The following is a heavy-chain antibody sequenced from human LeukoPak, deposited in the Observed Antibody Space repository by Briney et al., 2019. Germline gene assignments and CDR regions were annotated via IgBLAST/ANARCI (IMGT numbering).Heavy chain of an antibody. CDR2: ISAFNGDT. Sequence: ASVKVSCKASGHTFTGYGTSWVRQAPGQGLEWMGWISAFNGDTNYAQKFQGRVTMTTETSTSIAFMEVRSLSSDDTAVYYCARERYSSGPRSMDVWGKGTTVTVSA. CDR1: GHTFTGYG. J-gene: IGHJ6*04. D-gene: IGHD6-25*01. V-gene: IGHV1-18*01. CDR3: ARERYSSGPRSMDV.